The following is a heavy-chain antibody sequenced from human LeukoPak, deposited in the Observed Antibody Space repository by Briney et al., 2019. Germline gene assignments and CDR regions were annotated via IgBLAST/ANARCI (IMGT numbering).Heavy chain of an antibody. CDR3: AKDGNWARFED. CDR1: GFIFSHYG. CDR2: ITSRSIT. J-gene: IGHJ4*02. D-gene: IGHD7-27*01. V-gene: IGHV3-23*01. Sequence: GGSLRLSCATSGFIFSHYGMNWVRQAPGKGLEWVSGITSRSITYYADSVKGRFTISRDNSKIMVWLQINSPTVEDTATYYCAKDGNWARFEDWGQGTLVTVSS.